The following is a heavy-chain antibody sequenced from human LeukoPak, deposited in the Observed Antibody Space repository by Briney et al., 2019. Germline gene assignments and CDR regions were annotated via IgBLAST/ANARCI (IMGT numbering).Heavy chain of an antibody. D-gene: IGHD3-10*01. J-gene: IGHJ4*02. CDR1: GGSISSSNW. CDR3: ARGYGSGSYDQNYFDY. V-gene: IGHV4-4*02. CDR2: IYHSGST. Sequence: SGTLSLTCAVSGGSISSSNWWSWVRPPPGKGLEWIGEIYHSGSTNYNPSLKSRVTISVDKSKNQFSLKLSSVTAADTAVYYCARGYGSGSYDQNYFDYWGQGTLVTVSS.